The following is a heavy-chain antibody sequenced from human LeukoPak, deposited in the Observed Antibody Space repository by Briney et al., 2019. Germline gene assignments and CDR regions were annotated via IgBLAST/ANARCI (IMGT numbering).Heavy chain of an antibody. D-gene: IGHD3-9*01. Sequence: SETLSLTCSVSGYAISSGYFWGWIRQPPGKGLEWIGTIYHSGSTYYNPSLKSRVTISVDTSKNQFSLKLSSVTAADTAVYYCARQSDILTGYPDHNWFDPWGQGTLVTVSS. CDR2: IYHSGST. CDR1: GYAISSGYF. J-gene: IGHJ5*02. CDR3: ARQSDILTGYPDHNWFDP. V-gene: IGHV4-38-2*02.